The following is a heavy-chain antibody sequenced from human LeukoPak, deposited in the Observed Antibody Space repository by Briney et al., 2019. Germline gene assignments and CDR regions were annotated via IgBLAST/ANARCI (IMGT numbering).Heavy chain of an antibody. CDR3: ARPYYDILTGYGY. CDR1: GYTFTGYY. D-gene: IGHD3-9*01. CDR2: INPNSGGT. V-gene: IGHV1-2*02. Sequence: ASVKVSCKASGYTFTGYYMHWVRQAPGQGLEWMGWINPNSGGTNYAQKFQGRVTMTRDTSISTAYMELSRLSSDDTAVYYCARPYYDILTGYGYWGQGTLVTVSS. J-gene: IGHJ4*02.